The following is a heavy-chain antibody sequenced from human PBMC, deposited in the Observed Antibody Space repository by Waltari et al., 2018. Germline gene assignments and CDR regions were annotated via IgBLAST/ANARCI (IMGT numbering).Heavy chain of an antibody. J-gene: IGHJ6*04. Sequence: EVQLVESGEGLVQPGGSLRLSCETSGLHLSTYWMHWVRQGPGKGLVWVSRIDNGDGSGTSYADSVKGRFTISRDNAKNTLYLQMNSLRAEDTGVYYCARDHYYSKDVWGTGTTVTVSS. CDR1: GLHLSTYW. CDR2: IDNGDGSGT. CDR3: ARDHYYSKDV. V-gene: IGHV3-74*01.